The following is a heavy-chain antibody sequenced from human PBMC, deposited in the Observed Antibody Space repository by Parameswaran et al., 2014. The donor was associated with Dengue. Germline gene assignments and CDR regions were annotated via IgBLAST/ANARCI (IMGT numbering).Heavy chain of an antibody. J-gene: IGHJ6*02. D-gene: IGHD2-2*01. V-gene: IGHV3-23*01. Sequence: VRQMPGKGLEWVSAISGSGGSTYYADSVKGRFTISRDNSKNTLYLQMNSLRAEDTAVYYCAKRYCSSTSCYARGPYYYYYYGMDVWGQGTTVTVSS. CDR2: ISGSGGST. CDR3: AKRYCSSTSCYARGPYYYYYYGMDV.